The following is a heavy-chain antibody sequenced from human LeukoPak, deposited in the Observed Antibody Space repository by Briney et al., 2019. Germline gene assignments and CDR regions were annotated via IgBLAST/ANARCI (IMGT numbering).Heavy chain of an antibody. CDR2: IYTSGST. CDR3: ARAAIKLYSYPFDD. D-gene: IGHD5-18*01. V-gene: IGHV4-4*07. CDR1: GGSISSYY. J-gene: IGHJ4*02. Sequence: PSETLSLTCTFSGGSISSYYWSWIRQPAGKGLQWIGRIYTSGSTNYNPSLKSRVTMSVDTSKNQFSLKLNSVTAADTAVYYCARAAIKLYSYPFDDWGQGTLVTVSS.